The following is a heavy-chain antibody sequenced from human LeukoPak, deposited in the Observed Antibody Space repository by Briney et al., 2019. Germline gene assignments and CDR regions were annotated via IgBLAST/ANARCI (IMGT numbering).Heavy chain of an antibody. D-gene: IGHD6-13*01. V-gene: IGHV3-48*03. CDR3: ARGRPAAGDHFGMDV. Sequence: GGSLRLSWAAAGFTFSSYEMNWVRQAPGKGLEWISYISSSGSTIYYPDSVKGRFTISRDNAQNSLYLQMNSLSDDDTAVYYCARGRPAAGDHFGMDVWGQGTTVTVSS. CDR1: GFTFSSYE. J-gene: IGHJ6*02. CDR2: ISSSGSTI.